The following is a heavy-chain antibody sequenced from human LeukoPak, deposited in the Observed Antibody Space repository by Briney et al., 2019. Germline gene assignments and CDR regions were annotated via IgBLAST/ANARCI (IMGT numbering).Heavy chain of an antibody. V-gene: IGHV3-9*01. CDR1: GFRFDDYA. CDR3: TKRARMGIAAAGDGFHI. D-gene: IGHD6-13*01. Sequence: GGSLRLSCAASGFRFDDYAMHWARQAPGKGLEWVSGISWDSAVVGYADSVRGRFTLSRDNAKNPLFLQMSSLRVEDTALYYCTKRARMGIAAAGDGFHIWGQGTMVTVSS. CDR2: ISWDSAVV. J-gene: IGHJ3*02.